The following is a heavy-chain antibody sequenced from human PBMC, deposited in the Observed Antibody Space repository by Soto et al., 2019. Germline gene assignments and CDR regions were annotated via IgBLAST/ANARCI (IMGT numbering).Heavy chain of an antibody. J-gene: IGHJ6*02. V-gene: IGHV1-69*12. Sequence: QVQLVQSGAEVKKPGSAVKVSCKASGGTFNSHAISWVRQAPGQGLEWMGGIIPIFRTTNYAQKFQGRITITADESTSTAYMELSSLRSEDTAVYYCARPYSSSLENSYYYAMDVWGQGTTVTLSS. D-gene: IGHD6-13*01. CDR1: GGTFNSHA. CDR3: ARPYSSSLENSYYYAMDV. CDR2: IIPIFRTT.